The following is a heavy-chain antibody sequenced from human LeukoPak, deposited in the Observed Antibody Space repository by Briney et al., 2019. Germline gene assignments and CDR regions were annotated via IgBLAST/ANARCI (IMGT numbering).Heavy chain of an antibody. V-gene: IGHV4-59*02. CDR3: ARAHAIKPGFDP. CDR1: GGSVSSYY. Sequence: SETLSLTCTVSGGSVSSYYWSWIRQPPGKGLEWVGYVFHSGSTNYNPSLKSRVTISVDRSKNQFSLKLSSVTAADTAVYYCARAHAIKPGFDPWGQGTLATVSS. CDR2: VFHSGST. D-gene: IGHD2-21*01. J-gene: IGHJ5*02.